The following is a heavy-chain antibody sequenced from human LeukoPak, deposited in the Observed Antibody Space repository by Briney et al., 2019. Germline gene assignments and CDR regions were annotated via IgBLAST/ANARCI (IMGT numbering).Heavy chain of an antibody. V-gene: IGHV5-51*01. CDR3: ARGGVVLRYFDWLFAFDY. J-gene: IGHJ4*02. CDR1: GYSFTSYW. Sequence: GESLKTSWKGSGYSFTSYWIGWVPPVPGKGLEWMVIIYPGDSDTRYRPSFQGQVTISADKSITTAYLQWSSLKASYTAMYYCARGGVVLRYFDWLFAFDYWGQGTLVTVSS. CDR2: IYPGDSDT. D-gene: IGHD3-9*01.